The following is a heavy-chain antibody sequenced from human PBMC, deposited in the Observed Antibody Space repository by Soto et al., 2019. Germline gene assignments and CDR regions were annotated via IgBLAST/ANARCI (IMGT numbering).Heavy chain of an antibody. Sequence: QVQLLQSGPGLVKPSGTLSLTCAVSSYFISTITWWSWVRQPPGRGLACIGEVYHSGSTNYNPSLKRRVTISVDQPKNQFSLTLTSVTAADTAVYYCASSPGSLAGHYWGQGTLVTVSS. CDR3: ASSPGSLAGHY. D-gene: IGHD6-13*01. CDR1: SYFISTITW. CDR2: VYHSGST. V-gene: IGHV4-4*02. J-gene: IGHJ4*02.